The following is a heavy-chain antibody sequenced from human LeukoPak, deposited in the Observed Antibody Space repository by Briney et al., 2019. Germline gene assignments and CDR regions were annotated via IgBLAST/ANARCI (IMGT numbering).Heavy chain of an antibody. D-gene: IGHD3-10*01. V-gene: IGHV3-48*01. CDR1: GFTFSSYS. Sequence: GGSLRLSCAASGFTFSSYSMTWVRQAPGKGLEWVSYISGGSSTIFYADSVKGRFTVSRDNAKNSLNLQMNSLRAEDTAIYYCATDGSSGYWGQGTLVTVSS. CDR2: ISGGSSTI. J-gene: IGHJ4*02. CDR3: ATDGSSGY.